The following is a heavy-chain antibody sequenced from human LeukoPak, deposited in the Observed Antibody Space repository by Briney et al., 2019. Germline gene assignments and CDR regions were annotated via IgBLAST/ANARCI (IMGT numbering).Heavy chain of an antibody. J-gene: IGHJ4*02. CDR1: GGSISSSSYY. CDR3: ARLPRIDIVVVPHFDY. V-gene: IGHV4-39*01. CDR2: IYYSGST. Sequence: PSETLSLTCTVSGGSISSSSYYWGWIRQPPGKGLEWIGSIYYSGSTYYNPSLKSRVTISVDTSKNQFSLKLSPVTAADTAVYYCARLPRIDIVVVPHFDYWGQGTLVTVSS. D-gene: IGHD2-21*01.